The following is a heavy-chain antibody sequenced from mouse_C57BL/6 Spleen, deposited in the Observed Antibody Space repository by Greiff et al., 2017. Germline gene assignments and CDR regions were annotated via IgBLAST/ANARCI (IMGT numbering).Heavy chain of an antibody. CDR3: ARLTTTVPVDY. CDR1: GYTFTSYW. V-gene: IGHV1-7*01. Sequence: QVQLQQSGAELATPGASVKLSCKASGYTFTSYWMHWVQQRPGQGLEWIGYINPSSGYTKYKQKFKDKATLTADKSSSTAYMQLSSLTYEDSAVYYCARLTTTVPVDYWGQGTTLTVSS. J-gene: IGHJ2*01. D-gene: IGHD1-1*01. CDR2: INPSSGYT.